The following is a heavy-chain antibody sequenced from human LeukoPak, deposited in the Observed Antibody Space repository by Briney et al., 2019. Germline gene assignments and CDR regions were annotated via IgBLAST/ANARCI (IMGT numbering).Heavy chain of an antibody. CDR1: GYTFTGYY. CDR3: ARGLVEYDYDSRGDY. CDR2: INPNSGGT. J-gene: IGHJ4*02. Sequence: EASVKVSCKASGYTFTGYYMHWVRQAPGQGLEWMGWINPNSGGTNYAQKFQGRVTMTRDTSISTAYMELSRLRSDDTAVYYCARGLVEYDYDSRGDYWGQGTLVTVSS. D-gene: IGHD3-22*01. V-gene: IGHV1-2*02.